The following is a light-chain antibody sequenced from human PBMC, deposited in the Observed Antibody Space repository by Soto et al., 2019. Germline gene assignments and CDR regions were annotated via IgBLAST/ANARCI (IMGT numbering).Light chain of an antibody. V-gene: IGKV1-39*01. Sequence: QMSQYISTLSASIGERVSITCRASQSISKRLAWHQQKPGKAPKLLIYAASSLQSGVTSRFSGSGSGADFTLTISSLLAEDFSTYYCQQSYSTTITFGQGTRLEIK. CDR3: QQSYSTTIT. CDR1: QSISKR. J-gene: IGKJ5*01. CDR2: AAS.